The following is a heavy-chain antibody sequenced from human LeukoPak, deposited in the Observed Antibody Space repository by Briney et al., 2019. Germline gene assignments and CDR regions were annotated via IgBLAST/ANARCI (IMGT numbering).Heavy chain of an antibody. J-gene: IGHJ5*02. D-gene: IGHD2-2*01. Sequence: GGSLRLSCAASGFTFSSYGMHWVRQAPGKGLEWVAFIRYDGSNKYYADSVKGRFTISRDNSKNTLYLQMNSLRAEDTAVYYCAKDQRGFSSTSQIPFDPWGQGTLVTVSS. CDR1: GFTFSSYG. CDR3: AKDQRGFSSTSQIPFDP. V-gene: IGHV3-30*02. CDR2: IRYDGSNK.